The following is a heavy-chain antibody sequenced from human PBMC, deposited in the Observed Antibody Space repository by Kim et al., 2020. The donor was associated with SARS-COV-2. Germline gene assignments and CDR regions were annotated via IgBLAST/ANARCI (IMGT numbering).Heavy chain of an antibody. D-gene: IGHD4-17*01. V-gene: IGHV4-59*01. Sequence: LNSRVTISVTTSKNQFSLKLGSVTAADTAVYYCARDYGDPHYYYYGMDVWGQGTTVTVSS. CDR3: ARDYGDPHYYYYGMDV. J-gene: IGHJ6*02.